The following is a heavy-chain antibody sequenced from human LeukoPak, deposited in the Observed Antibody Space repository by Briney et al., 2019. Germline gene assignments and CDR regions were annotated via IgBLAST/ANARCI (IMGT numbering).Heavy chain of an antibody. CDR1: GGTFSSYA. CDR2: IIPIFSTA. V-gene: IGHV1-69*01. D-gene: IGHD6-13*01. J-gene: IGHJ4*02. Sequence: SVKVSCKASGGTFSSYAISWVRQAPGQGLEWMGGIIPIFSTANYAQKFQGRVTITADESTSTAYMELSSLRSEDTAVYYCARGPPIAATYYFDYWGQGTLVTVSS. CDR3: ARGPPIAATYYFDY.